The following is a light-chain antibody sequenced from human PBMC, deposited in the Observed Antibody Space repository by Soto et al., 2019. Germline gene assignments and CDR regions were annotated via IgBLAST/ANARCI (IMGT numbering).Light chain of an antibody. J-gene: IGKJ5*01. CDR3: QQYHNWPFT. CDR1: QSVGNN. V-gene: IGKV3-15*01. CDR2: GAY. Sequence: EIVFTQSPGTRSLSPGERTRLSCRASQSVGNNLAWYQQKPGQAPRLLIYGAYTRATGIPARFSGSGSGTEFTLTISSLQSEDFAVYYCQQYHNWPFTFGQGTRLEIK.